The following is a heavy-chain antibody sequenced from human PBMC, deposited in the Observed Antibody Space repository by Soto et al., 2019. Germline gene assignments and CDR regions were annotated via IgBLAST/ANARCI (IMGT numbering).Heavy chain of an antibody. D-gene: IGHD2-15*01. V-gene: IGHV1-18*01. J-gene: IGHJ4*02. CDR2: ISAYNGNT. Sequence: ASVKVSCKASGYTFTSYGISWVRQAPGQGLEWMGWISAYNGNTNYAQKLQGRVTMTTDTSTSTAYTELRSLRSDDTAVYYCARDLSPMNIVVVVAAGHWGQRTPVTVS. CDR1: GYTFTSYG. CDR3: ARDLSPMNIVVVVAAGH.